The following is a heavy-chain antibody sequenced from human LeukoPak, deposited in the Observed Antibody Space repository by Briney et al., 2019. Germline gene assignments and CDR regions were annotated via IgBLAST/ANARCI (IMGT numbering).Heavy chain of an antibody. J-gene: IGHJ4*02. CDR3: ARVPGATSMGGFDY. D-gene: IGHD1-26*01. V-gene: IGHV1-2*02. Sequence: ASVEVSCKASGYTFTGYYMHWVRQAPGQGLEWMGWINPNSGGTNYAQKFQGRVTMTRDTSISTAYMELSRLRSDDTAVYYCARVPGATSMGGFDYWGQGTLVTVSS. CDR1: GYTFTGYY. CDR2: INPNSGGT.